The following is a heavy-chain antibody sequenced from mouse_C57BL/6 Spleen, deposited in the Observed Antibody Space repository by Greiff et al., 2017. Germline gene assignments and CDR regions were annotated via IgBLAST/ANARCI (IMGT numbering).Heavy chain of an antibody. V-gene: IGHV5-17*01. CDR2: ISSGSSTI. J-gene: IGHJ4*01. CDR3: ARNYGGYAMDY. Sequence: EVKLMESGGGLVKPGGSLKLSCAASGFTFSDYGMHWVRQAPEKGLEWVAYISSGSSTIYYADTVKGRFTISRDNAKNTLFLQMTSLRYEDTAMYYCARNYGGYAMDYWGQGTSVTVSS. CDR1: GFTFSDYG. D-gene: IGHD2-4*01.